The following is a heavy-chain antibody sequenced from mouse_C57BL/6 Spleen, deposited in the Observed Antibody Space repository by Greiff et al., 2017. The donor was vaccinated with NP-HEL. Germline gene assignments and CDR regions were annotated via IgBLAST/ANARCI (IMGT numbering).Heavy chain of an antibody. CDR2: IDPENGDT. D-gene: IGHD1-1*01. CDR3: TPLPGRPLRGFAY. CDR1: GFNIKDDY. J-gene: IGHJ3*01. V-gene: IGHV14-4*01. Sequence: EVKLQESGAELVRPGASVKLSCTASGFNIKDDYMHWVKQRPEQGLEWIGWIDPENGDTEYASKFQGKATITADTSSNTAYLQLSSLTSEDTAVYYCTPLPGRPLRGFAYWGQGTLVTVSA.